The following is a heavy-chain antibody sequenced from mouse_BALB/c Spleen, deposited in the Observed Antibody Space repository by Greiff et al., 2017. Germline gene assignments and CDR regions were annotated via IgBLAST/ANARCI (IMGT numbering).Heavy chain of an antibody. Sequence: VQVVESGPGLVAPSQSLSITCTVSGFSLTGYGVNWVRQPPGKGLEWLGMIWGDGSSDYNSALKSRLSISKDNSKSQVFLKMNSLQTDDTARYYCARDQNGNYGYFDVWGAGTTVTVSS. J-gene: IGHJ1*01. CDR3: ARDQNGNYGYFDV. D-gene: IGHD2-1*01. CDR2: IWGDGSS. CDR1: GFSLTGYG. V-gene: IGHV2-6-7*01.